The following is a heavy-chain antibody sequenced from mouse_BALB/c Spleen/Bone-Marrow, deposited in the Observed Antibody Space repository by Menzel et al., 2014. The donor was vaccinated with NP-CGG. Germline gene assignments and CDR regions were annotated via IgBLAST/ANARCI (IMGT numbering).Heavy chain of an antibody. Sequence: EVQLVESGPSLVKPSQTLSLTCSVTGDSITSGYWNWIRKFPGNELEYMGYISYSGNTYYNPSLISRISITRDTSKNQYYLQLNSVTTEDTATYYCTRDYYGPWGQGTTLTVSS. CDR2: ISYSGNT. CDR3: TRDYYGP. V-gene: IGHV3-8*02. J-gene: IGHJ2*01. D-gene: IGHD1-2*01. CDR1: GDSITSGY.